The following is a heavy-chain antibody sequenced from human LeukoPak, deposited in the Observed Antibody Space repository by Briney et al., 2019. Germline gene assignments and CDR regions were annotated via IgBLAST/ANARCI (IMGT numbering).Heavy chain of an antibody. J-gene: IGHJ3*02. CDR3: ARYREGYNYVPHALDM. V-gene: IGHV4-61*02. Sequence: KTSETLSLTCIVSGASVGSNDYFWNWIRQPAGKGLEWIGRIYASGYTQYNPSLKSRVTMSLDRFKNQFSLNMNSVTAADSAVYFCARYREGYNYVPHALDMWGRGTVVSVS. D-gene: IGHD5-24*01. CDR1: GASVGSNDYF. CDR2: IYASGYT.